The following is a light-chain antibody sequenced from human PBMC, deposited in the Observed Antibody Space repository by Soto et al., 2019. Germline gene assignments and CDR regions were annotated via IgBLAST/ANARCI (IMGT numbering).Light chain of an antibody. CDR2: GAS. J-gene: IGKJ3*01. V-gene: IGKV3-20*01. CDR1: QSVSRNS. CDR3: QQYGTSPPT. Sequence: EIVLTQSPGTLSLSPGERATLSCRASQSVSRNSLAWYQQQPGQAPRLLIYGASSRATDIPDRFSGSGSGTDFTLIVSRLEPEDFAVYFCQQYGTSPPTFGPGTKVEIK.